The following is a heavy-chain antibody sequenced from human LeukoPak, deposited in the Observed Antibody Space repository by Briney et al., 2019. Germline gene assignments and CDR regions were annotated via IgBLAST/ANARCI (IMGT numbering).Heavy chain of an antibody. CDR2: ISSSGSTI. CDR1: GFTFSSYG. D-gene: IGHD5-12*01. V-gene: IGHV3-48*04. Sequence: GGSLRLSCAASGFTFSSYGMSWVRQAPGKGLEWVSYISSSGSTIYYADSVKGRFTISRDNAKNSLYLQMNSLRAEDTAVYYCARALDIFFPDYWGQGTLVTVSS. J-gene: IGHJ4*02. CDR3: ARALDIFFPDY.